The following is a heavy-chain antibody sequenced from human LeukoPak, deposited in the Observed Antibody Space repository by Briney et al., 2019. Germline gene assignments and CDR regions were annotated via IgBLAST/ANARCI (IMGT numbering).Heavy chain of an antibody. CDR1: TLTFNTYA. J-gene: IGHJ1*01. V-gene: IGHV3-23*01. CDR3: VKSTAMVGGYSHH. Sequence: PGRSLSLSCAASTLTFNTYAMNWVRQAPRKGLEWDSAITGSGGETYYTDSVTGRPTISRDEPMNTPCLQTRSVQTNCTAVNYRVKSTAMVGGYSHHWGQGTLVTVSS. D-gene: IGHD2-15*01. CDR2: ITGSGGET.